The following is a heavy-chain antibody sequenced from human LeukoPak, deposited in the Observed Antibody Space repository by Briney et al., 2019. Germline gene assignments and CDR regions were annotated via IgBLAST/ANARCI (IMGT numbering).Heavy chain of an antibody. Sequence: GRSLRLSCAASGFTFSSYGMHWVRQAPGKGLEWVAVISYDGSNKYYAVSVKGRFTISRDNSKNTLYLQMNSLRAEDTAVYYCARARSITGIGWFDPWGQGTLVTVSS. CDR3: ARARSITGIGWFDP. J-gene: IGHJ5*02. CDR1: GFTFSSYG. D-gene: IGHD1-20*01. CDR2: ISYDGSNK. V-gene: IGHV3-30*03.